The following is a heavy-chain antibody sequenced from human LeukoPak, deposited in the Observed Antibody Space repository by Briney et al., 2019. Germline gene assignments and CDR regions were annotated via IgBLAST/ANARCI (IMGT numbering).Heavy chain of an antibody. D-gene: IGHD6-13*01. V-gene: IGHV4-59*08. CDR1: GGSISSYF. CDR2: IYYSGST. CDR3: ARHVAAAGWFDP. J-gene: IGHJ5*02. Sequence: PSETLSLTCTVSGGSISSYFWSWVRQPPGKGLEWIGDIYYSGSTNYNPSLKSRVTISIDTSKNQFSLKLSSVTAADTAVYYCARHVAAAGWFDPWGQGTLVTVSS.